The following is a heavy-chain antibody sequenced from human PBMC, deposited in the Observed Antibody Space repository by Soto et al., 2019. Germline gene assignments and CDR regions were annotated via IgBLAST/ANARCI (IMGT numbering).Heavy chain of an antibody. CDR2: ISYDGSNK. J-gene: IGHJ4*02. Sequence: QVQLVESGGGVVQPGRSLRLSCAASGFTFSSYVMHWVRQAPGKGLEWVALISYDGSNKYYADSVKGRFTISRDNSKNTLYLPMHRLRPEATAFYSCANNSAYTYGLPTDCWGQGTLVTVSS. CDR3: ANNSAYTYGLPTDC. D-gene: IGHD5-18*01. CDR1: GFTFSSYV. V-gene: IGHV3-30*18.